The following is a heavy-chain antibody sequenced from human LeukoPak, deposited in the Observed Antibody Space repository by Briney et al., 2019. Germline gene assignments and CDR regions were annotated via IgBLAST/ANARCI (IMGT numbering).Heavy chain of an antibody. V-gene: IGHV4-59*06. Sequence: SETLSLTCSVSGGSISSFYWSWIRQPPDKGLEWIGYIYYSGTTYYNPSLKSRVTMSVDTSKNQFSLKLISVTAADTAVYYCARVDGSWAFDIWGQGTLVTFSS. J-gene: IGHJ3*02. CDR1: GGSISSFY. CDR3: ARVDGSWAFDI. CDR2: IYYSGTT. D-gene: IGHD2-2*01.